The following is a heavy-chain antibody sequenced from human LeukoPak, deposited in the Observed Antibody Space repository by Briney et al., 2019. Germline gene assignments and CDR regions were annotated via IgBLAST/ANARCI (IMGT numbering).Heavy chain of an antibody. Sequence: GGSLTLSCTVSGFTLSGHTMTWFRQAPGKGLEWVSIIGGRDDRTYYADSVKGRFTISRDNPKNTLYLQMNSLKTEDTAVYYCTTDYDYVWGSPFDYWGQGTLVTVSS. J-gene: IGHJ4*02. CDR2: IGGRDDRT. CDR1: GFTLSGHT. V-gene: IGHV3-23*01. D-gene: IGHD3-16*01. CDR3: TTDYDYVWGSPFDY.